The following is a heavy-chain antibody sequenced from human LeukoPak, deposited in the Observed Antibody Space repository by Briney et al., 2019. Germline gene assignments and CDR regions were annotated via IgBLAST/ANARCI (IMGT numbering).Heavy chain of an antibody. D-gene: IGHD6-13*01. CDR3: AKVGQQLVHDY. V-gene: IGHV3-7*01. CDR1: AFIFSGHW. Sequence: GGSLRLSCEGSAFIFSGHWMNWVRQTPGKGLEWVASIKEDGSERQYVDSVKGRFSISRDSAKNSLYLQMSSLRAEDTSVYYCAKVGQQLVHDYWGQGTLVTVSS. J-gene: IGHJ4*02. CDR2: IKEDGSER.